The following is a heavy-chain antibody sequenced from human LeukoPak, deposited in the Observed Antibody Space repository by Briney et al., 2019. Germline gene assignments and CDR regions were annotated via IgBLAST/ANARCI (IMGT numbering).Heavy chain of an antibody. CDR1: GASIGSPNW. Sequence: SGTLSLTCAVSGASIGSPNWWSWVRQPPGKGLEWIGNIYHSGTTDYTPSLKRRVTMSVDRSKNQFSLKLTSVTTADTAVYYCARADPNTVINPFAFDIWGRGTMVTVSS. J-gene: IGHJ3*02. V-gene: IGHV4-4*02. CDR2: IYHSGTT. CDR3: ARADPNTVINPFAFDI. D-gene: IGHD4-23*01.